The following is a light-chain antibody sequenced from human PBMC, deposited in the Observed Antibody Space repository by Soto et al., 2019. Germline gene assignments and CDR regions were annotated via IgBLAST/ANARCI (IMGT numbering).Light chain of an antibody. CDR1: QSVSSN. V-gene: IGKV3-15*01. CDR2: GAF. CDR3: QQYNDWPLT. J-gene: IGKJ1*01. Sequence: EIVMTQSPVTLSVSPGERVTLSCRASQSVSSNLAWYQQKPGQAPSLLIYGAFTRATGIPARFSGTGSGTEFTLNISSLQSEDFALYYCQQYNDWPLTFGQGTKVEIK.